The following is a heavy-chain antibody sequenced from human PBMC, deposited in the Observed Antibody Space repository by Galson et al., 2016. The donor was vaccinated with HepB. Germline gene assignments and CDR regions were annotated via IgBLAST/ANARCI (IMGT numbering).Heavy chain of an antibody. CDR2: ISYDGSNK. Sequence: SLRLSCAASGFTFSSYAMHWVRQAPGKGLEWVAVISYDGSNKYYADSVKGRFTISRDNSKNTLYLQMNSLRVEDTAVYYCACNRRGVFLLDCWGQGTLVTVSS. V-gene: IGHV3-30*04. CDR3: ACNRRGVFLLDC. J-gene: IGHJ4*02. D-gene: IGHD3-10*01. CDR1: GFTFSSYA.